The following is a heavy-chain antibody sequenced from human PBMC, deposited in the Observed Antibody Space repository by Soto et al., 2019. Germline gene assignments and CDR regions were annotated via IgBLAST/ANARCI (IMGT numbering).Heavy chain of an antibody. Sequence: VGSLRLSCAASGFTFSTYWMHWVRQAPGKGLVWVSRIKTDGSVTTYADSVKGRFTISRDNAKNTLYLQMNTLRAEDTAVYYCARDLGGSHDYWGRGTLVTVSS. CDR3: ARDLGGSHDY. V-gene: IGHV3-74*01. J-gene: IGHJ4*02. CDR2: IKTDGSVT. CDR1: GFTFSTYW. D-gene: IGHD3-16*01.